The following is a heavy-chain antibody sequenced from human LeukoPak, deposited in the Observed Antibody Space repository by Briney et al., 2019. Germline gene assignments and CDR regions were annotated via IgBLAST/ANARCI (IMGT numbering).Heavy chain of an antibody. J-gene: IGHJ6*02. V-gene: IGHV1-69*05. Sequence: ASVKVSCKASGGTFSSYAISWVRQAPGQGLEWMGGIIPIFGTANYAQKFQGRVTMTTDTSTSTAYMELRSLRSDDTAVYYCAREGALRFLEWFHYYYGMDVWGQGTTVTVSS. D-gene: IGHD3-3*01. CDR2: IIPIFGTA. CDR3: AREGALRFLEWFHYYYGMDV. CDR1: GGTFSSYA.